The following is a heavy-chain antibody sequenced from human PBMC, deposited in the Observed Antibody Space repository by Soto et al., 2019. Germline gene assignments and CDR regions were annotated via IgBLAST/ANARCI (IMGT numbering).Heavy chain of an antibody. Sequence: GESLKISCKGSGYSFTSYWIGWVRQMPGKGLEWMGIIYPGDSDTRYSPSFQGQVTISADKSISTAYLQWSSLKASDTAMYYCARGKGSAAKQPTARYAFDIWGQGTMVTVSS. D-gene: IGHD2-2*01. CDR2: IYPGDSDT. CDR3: ARGKGSAAKQPTARYAFDI. CDR1: GYSFTSYW. J-gene: IGHJ3*02. V-gene: IGHV5-51*01.